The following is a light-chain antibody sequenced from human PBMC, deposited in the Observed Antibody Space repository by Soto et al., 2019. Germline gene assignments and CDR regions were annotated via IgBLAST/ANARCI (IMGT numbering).Light chain of an antibody. Sequence: ERVMTQSPATLSVSPGERATLSCRASQSVSSSYLAWYQQKPGQAPRLLIYEASNRATGIPARFSGSGSGTDFTLTISSLEPEDSAVYYCQQRSNWVLTFGGGTKVDIK. CDR1: QSVSSSY. CDR3: QQRSNWVLT. J-gene: IGKJ4*01. V-gene: IGKV3D-20*02. CDR2: EAS.